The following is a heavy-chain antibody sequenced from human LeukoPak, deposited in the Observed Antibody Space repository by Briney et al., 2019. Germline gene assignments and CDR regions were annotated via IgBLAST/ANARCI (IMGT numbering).Heavy chain of an antibody. J-gene: IGHJ5*02. CDR3: AKVYGDYPPDNWFDP. Sequence: GGSLRLSCAASGFTLSSYGMHWVRQAPGKGLEWVAFIRYDGSNKYYADSVKGRFTISRDNSKNTLYLQMNSLRAEDTAVYYCAKVYGDYPPDNWFDPWGQGTLVTVSS. V-gene: IGHV3-30*02. CDR1: GFTLSSYG. D-gene: IGHD4-17*01. CDR2: IRYDGSNK.